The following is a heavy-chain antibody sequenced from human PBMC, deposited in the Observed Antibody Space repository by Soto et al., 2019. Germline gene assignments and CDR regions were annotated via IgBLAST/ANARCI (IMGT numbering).Heavy chain of an antibody. CDR1: GFTFSTSW. CDR3: TRYLDF. V-gene: IGHV3-7*01. J-gene: IGHJ4*01. CDR2: INQDGSEK. Sequence: EVHLVESGGGLVQPGGSLRLSCAASGFTFSTSWMDWVRQTPGKGLEWVANINQDGSEKNYVDSVKGRFTISRDNAKNSLFLKMSTLTAEDSGLYYCTRYLDFWGNGPLFTVSS.